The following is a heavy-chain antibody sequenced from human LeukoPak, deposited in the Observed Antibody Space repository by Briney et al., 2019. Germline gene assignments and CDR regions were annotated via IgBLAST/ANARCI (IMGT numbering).Heavy chain of an antibody. CDR3: ARGSVADDDAFDI. D-gene: IGHD6-19*01. CDR1: GGSISSYY. CDR2: IYYSGST. Sequence: SETLSLTCTVSGGSISSYYWGWIRQPPGKGLEWIGYIYYSGSTNYNPSLKSRVTISVDTSKNQFSLKLSSVTAADTAVYYCARGSVADDDAFDIWGQGTMVTVSS. J-gene: IGHJ3*02. V-gene: IGHV4-59*01.